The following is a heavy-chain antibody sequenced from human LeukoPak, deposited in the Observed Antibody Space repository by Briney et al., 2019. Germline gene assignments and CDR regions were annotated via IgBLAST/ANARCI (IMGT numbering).Heavy chain of an antibody. CDR3: ARHSTLLGSYYKLFDP. CDR1: GESFSGNF. V-gene: IGHV4-34*01. J-gene: IGHJ5*02. Sequence: SETLSLTCAVSGESFSGNFWTWIRQSPGKGLEWIGEIDDNGITNYNPSLKSRVTISVDTSKNQFSLKLSSVTAADTAVYYCARHSTLLGSYYKLFDPWGQGTLVTVSS. CDR2: IDDNGIT. D-gene: IGHD3-10*01.